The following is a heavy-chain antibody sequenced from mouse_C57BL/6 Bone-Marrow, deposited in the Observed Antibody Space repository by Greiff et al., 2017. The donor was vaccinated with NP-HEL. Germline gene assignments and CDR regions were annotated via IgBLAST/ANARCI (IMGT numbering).Heavy chain of an antibody. J-gene: IGHJ2*01. CDR3: LLYGSPFYYFDY. CDR1: GYTFTNYW. D-gene: IGHD1-1*01. V-gene: IGHV1-63*01. Sequence: QVQLKESGAELVRPGTSVKMSCKASGYTFTNYWIGWAKQRPGHGLEWIGDIYPGGGYTNYNEKFKGKATLTADKSSSTAYMQFSSLTSEDSAIYYCLLYGSPFYYFDYLGQGTTLTVSS. CDR2: IYPGGGYT.